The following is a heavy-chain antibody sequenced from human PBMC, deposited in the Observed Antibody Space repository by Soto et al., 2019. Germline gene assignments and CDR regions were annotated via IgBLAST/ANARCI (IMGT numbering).Heavy chain of an antibody. Sequence: QITLKESGPMLVEPTEALALTCSFSGFSLRSSPVGVGWFRQPPGKALEWLAAIYWDDDKRYNPSLKTRITMTKDTSRNQVALTMTDMEPKDTATYFCAHRLGGSSWNDGFFDFWGQGFPVTVS. CDR2: IYWDDDK. V-gene: IGHV2-5*02. D-gene: IGHD1-1*01. CDR1: GFSLRSSPVG. CDR3: AHRLGGSSWNDGFFDF. J-gene: IGHJ4*02.